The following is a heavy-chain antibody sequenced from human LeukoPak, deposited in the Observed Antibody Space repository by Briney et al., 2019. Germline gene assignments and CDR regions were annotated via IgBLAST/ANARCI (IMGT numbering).Heavy chain of an antibody. CDR1: GGSISSYY. D-gene: IGHD4-17*01. Sequence: PSETLSLTCTVSGGSISSYYWSWIRQHPGKGLEWIGYIFYSGSTHYNASLKSRVIISVDTAKNQFSLNLSSVTAADTAVYYCARGITVTRFDYWGQGTLVTVSS. V-gene: IGHV4-59*06. CDR3: ARGITVTRFDY. CDR2: IFYSGST. J-gene: IGHJ4*02.